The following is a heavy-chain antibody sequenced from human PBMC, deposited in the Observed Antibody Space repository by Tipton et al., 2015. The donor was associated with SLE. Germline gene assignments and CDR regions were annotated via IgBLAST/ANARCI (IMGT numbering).Heavy chain of an antibody. Sequence: SLRLSCAASGFTFDDYAMHWVRQAPGKGLEWVSGVSWNSGDIGYADSVKGRFTISRDNAKNSLYLQVNSLRIEDTALYYCARQNYYDSSGYYHPFDYWGQGTLVTVSS. J-gene: IGHJ4*02. CDR2: VSWNSGDI. CDR1: GFTFDDYA. D-gene: IGHD3-22*01. CDR3: ARQNYYDSSGYYHPFDY. V-gene: IGHV3-9*01.